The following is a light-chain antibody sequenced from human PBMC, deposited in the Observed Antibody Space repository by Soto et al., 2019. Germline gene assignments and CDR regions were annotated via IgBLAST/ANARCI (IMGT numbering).Light chain of an antibody. CDR3: QSYDSSLSVVV. CDR2: GNS. J-gene: IGLJ2*01. V-gene: IGLV1-40*01. CDR1: SSNIGAGYD. Sequence: QSVLTQPPSVSVAPGQRVTISCTGSSSNIGAGYDVHWYQQLPGTAPKLLTYGNSNRPSGVPDRFSGSKSGTSASLAITGLHAEDEADYYCQSYDSSLSVVVFGGGTKLTVL.